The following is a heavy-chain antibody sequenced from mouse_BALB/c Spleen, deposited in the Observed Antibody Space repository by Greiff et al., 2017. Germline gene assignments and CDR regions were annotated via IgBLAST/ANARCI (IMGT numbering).Heavy chain of an antibody. CDR1: GFSLTGYG. V-gene: IGHV2-6-7*01. CDR2: IWGDGST. J-gene: IGHJ1*01. Sequence: VHLVESGPGLVAPSQSLSITCTVSGFSLTGYGVNWVRQPPGKGLEWLGMIWGDGSTDYNSALKSRLSISKDNSKSQVFLKMNSLQTDDTARYYCARGGYGSSRYWYFDVWGAGTTVTVSS. CDR3: ARGGYGSSRYWYFDV. D-gene: IGHD1-1*01.